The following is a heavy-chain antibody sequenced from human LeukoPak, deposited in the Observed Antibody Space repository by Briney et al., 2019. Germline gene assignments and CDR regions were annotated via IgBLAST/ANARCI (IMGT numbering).Heavy chain of an antibody. CDR1: GYTFTCYG. V-gene: IGHV1-18*04. CDR3: ARGWVRGVIAYYYGMDV. CDR2: ISAYNGNT. Sequence: GASVKVSCKASGYTFTCYGISWVRQAPGQGLEWMGWISAYNGNTNYAQKLQGRVTMTTDTSTSTAYMELRSLRSDDTAVYYCARGWVRGVIAYYYGMDVWGKGTTVTVSS. J-gene: IGHJ6*04. D-gene: IGHD3-10*01.